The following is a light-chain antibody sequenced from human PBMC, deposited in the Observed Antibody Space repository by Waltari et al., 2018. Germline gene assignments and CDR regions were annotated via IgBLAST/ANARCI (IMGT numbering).Light chain of an antibody. CDR2: GAS. CDR3: QHYVRLPVS. CDR1: QGVSRS. V-gene: IGKV3-20*01. J-gene: IGKJ1*01. Sequence: CRASQGVSRSLAWYQQKPGQAPRLLIYGASSRATGGPDRFSGSGSGTDFSLTISRLEPEDFAVYYCQHYVRLPVSFGQGTKVEIK.